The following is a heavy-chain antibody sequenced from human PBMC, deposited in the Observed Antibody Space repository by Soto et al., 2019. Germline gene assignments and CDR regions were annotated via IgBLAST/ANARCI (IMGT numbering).Heavy chain of an antibody. J-gene: IGHJ3*02. CDR2: IYYSGST. D-gene: IGHD3-22*01. CDR3: ANYYDSSGPLDAFDI. CDR1: GGSISSSSYY. Sequence: LSLTCTVSGGSISSSSYYWGWIRQPPGKGLEWIGSIYYSGSTYYNPSLKSRVTISVDTSKNQFSLKLSSVTAADTAVYYCANYYDSSGPLDAFDIWGQGTMVTVSS. V-gene: IGHV4-39*01.